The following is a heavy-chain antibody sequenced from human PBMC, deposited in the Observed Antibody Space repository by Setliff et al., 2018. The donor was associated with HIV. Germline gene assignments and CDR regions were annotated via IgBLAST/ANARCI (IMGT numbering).Heavy chain of an antibody. D-gene: IGHD3-10*01. J-gene: IGHJ4*02. CDR2: VSHSGST. V-gene: IGHV4-4*02. CDR3: ARNRVPSSL. Sequence: SETLSLTCAVSGVPISSSNWWTWVRQPPGKGLEWIGEVSHSGSTDYNPSLMSRVTISLDTPKNQFSLKLNSVIAADTAVYYCARNRVPSSLWGQGTLVTAPQ. CDR1: GVPISSSNW.